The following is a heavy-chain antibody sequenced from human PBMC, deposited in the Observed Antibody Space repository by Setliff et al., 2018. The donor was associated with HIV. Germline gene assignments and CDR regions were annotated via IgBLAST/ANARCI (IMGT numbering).Heavy chain of an antibody. J-gene: IGHJ4*02. CDR2: ITDDGTA. CDR3: ATHPTVTYYYFDD. Sequence: SETLSLTCAVYGGSLTNYYWSWIRQSPGKGLEWIGEITDDGTATYTSSLKSRVTISLDTSKKQLSLKLSSVTAADTAVYYCATHPTVTYYYFDDWGQGTLVTVSS. CDR1: GGSLTNYY. V-gene: IGHV4-34*01. D-gene: IGHD4-17*01.